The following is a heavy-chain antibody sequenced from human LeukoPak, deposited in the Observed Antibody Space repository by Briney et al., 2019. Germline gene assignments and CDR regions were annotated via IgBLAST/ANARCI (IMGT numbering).Heavy chain of an antibody. Sequence: SETLSLTCTVSGGSIRSSSYYWGWIRQPPGKGLEWIGSVYYSGNTYYNPSLKSRVTMSVDTSKNQFSLKLSSVTAADTAVYYCARRMGTTVTTYYFDHWGQGALVTVSS. D-gene: IGHD4-17*01. CDR3: ARRMGTTVTTYYFDH. J-gene: IGHJ4*02. CDR2: VYYSGNT. CDR1: GGSIRSSSYY. V-gene: IGHV4-39*01.